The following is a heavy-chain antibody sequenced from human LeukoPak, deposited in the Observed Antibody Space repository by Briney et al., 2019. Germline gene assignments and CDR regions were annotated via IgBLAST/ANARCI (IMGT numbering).Heavy chain of an antibody. Sequence: GGSLRLSCAASGFTFSSYGMHWVRQAPGKGLEWVAVISYDGSNKYYADSVKGRFTISRDNSKSTLYLQMNSLRAEDTAVYYCAKASGYSSGWASWYFDYWGQGTLVTVSS. J-gene: IGHJ4*02. CDR3: AKASGYSSGWASWYFDY. V-gene: IGHV3-30*18. CDR1: GFTFSSYG. D-gene: IGHD6-19*01. CDR2: ISYDGSNK.